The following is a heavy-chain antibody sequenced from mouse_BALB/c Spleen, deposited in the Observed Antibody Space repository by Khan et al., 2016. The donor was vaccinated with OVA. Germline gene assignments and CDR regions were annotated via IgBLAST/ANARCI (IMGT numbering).Heavy chain of an antibody. V-gene: IGHV9-3-1*01. D-gene: IGHD2-10*01. Sequence: QIQLVQSGPELKKPGETVKISCKASGHTFTNYGMNWVKQPPGKGLKWMGWINTYTGEPTYADDFNGRFAFSLATSASTAYLQINNLKNEDTATYFGARPPYFSYAMDNWGQGTSVTVSS. CDR3: ARPPYFSYAMDN. J-gene: IGHJ4*01. CDR1: GHTFTNYG. CDR2: INTYTGEP.